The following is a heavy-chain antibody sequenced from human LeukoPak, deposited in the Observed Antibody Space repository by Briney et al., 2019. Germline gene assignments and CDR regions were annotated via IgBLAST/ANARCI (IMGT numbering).Heavy chain of an antibody. D-gene: IGHD3-22*01. J-gene: IGHJ4*02. CDR1: GGSVSSGSYY. CDR3: ARVVWGSYDSSGYYYLDY. V-gene: IGHV4-61*01. Sequence: PSETLSLTCTVSGGSVSSGSYYWSWIRQPPGKGLEWVGYIYYSGSTNYNPSLKSRVTISVDTSKNQFSLKLSSVTAADTAMYYCARVVWGSYDSSGYYYLDYWGQGTLVTVSS. CDR2: IYYSGST.